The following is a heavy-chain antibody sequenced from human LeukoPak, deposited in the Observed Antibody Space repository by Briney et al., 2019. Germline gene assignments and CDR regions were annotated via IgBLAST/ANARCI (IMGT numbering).Heavy chain of an antibody. J-gene: IGHJ4*02. CDR3: ARAHYDYVWGSYRYTYYFDY. Sequence: PSETLSLTCAVYGGSFGGYYWSWIRQPPGKGLEWIGEINHSGSTNYNPSLKSRVTISVDTSKNQFSLKLSSVTAADTAVYYCARAHYDYVWGSYRYTYYFDYWGQGTLVTVSS. V-gene: IGHV4-34*01. CDR1: GGSFGGYY. CDR2: INHSGST. D-gene: IGHD3-16*02.